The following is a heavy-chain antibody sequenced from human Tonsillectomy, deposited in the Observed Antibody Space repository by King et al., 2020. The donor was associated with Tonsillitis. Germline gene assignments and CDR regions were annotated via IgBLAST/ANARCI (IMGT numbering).Heavy chain of an antibody. Sequence: VQLQQSSPGLVRPSQTLSLTCDISGDSVFSNSATWNWIRQSPSRGLEWLGRTYYRSEWFGDYAVSVKSRINITPDTSKNQFSLQLNSVTPNDTAVYYCARGSSSRYSYFSMDVWGKGTTVTVSS. CDR1: GDSVFSNSAT. CDR3: ARGSSSRYSYFSMDV. D-gene: IGHD6-13*01. V-gene: IGHV6-1*01. J-gene: IGHJ6*03. CDR2: TYYRSEWFG.